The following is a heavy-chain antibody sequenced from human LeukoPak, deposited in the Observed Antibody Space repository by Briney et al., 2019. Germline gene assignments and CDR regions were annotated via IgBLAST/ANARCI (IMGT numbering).Heavy chain of an antibody. D-gene: IGHD6-19*01. CDR2: IYPNGGST. CDR1: GFTFSTYS. J-gene: IGHJ4*02. CDR3: TKDVVPDSGWDLDY. V-gene: IGHV3-23*01. Sequence: GGSLRLSCAASGFTFSTYSMTWVRQGPGKGLEWVSSIYPNGGSTFYADSVKGRFTISRDNSKNTLYLQMSSLRTEDTAIYYCTKDVVPDSGWDLDYWGQGTLVTISS.